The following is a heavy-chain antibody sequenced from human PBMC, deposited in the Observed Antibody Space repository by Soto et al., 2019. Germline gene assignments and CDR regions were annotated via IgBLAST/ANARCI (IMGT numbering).Heavy chain of an antibody. Sequence: QVQLVESGGGLVKPGGSLRLSCAASGFTFSDYYMSWIRQAPGKGLEWVSYISSSTIYTNYADSVKGRFTISRDNARXSLYLQMNSLRAEDTAVYYCARDADILTGSDAFDIWGQGTMVTVSS. CDR3: ARDADILTGSDAFDI. J-gene: IGHJ3*02. CDR1: GFTFSDYY. V-gene: IGHV3-11*05. D-gene: IGHD3-9*01. CDR2: ISSSTIYT.